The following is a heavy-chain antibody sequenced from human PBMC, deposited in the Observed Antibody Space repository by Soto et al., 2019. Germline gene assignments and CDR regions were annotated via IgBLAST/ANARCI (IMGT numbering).Heavy chain of an antibody. Sequence: GGSLRLSCAASGLTFSSYAMSWVRQAPGKGLEWVSAIGSRGVSAMYPDSVKGRFTISRDNSKNTLYLEMNSLRVEDTAVYYCAKRGDDFRSGYYYYFDFWGLGTPVTVSS. CDR2: IGSRGVSA. V-gene: IGHV3-23*01. D-gene: IGHD3-3*01. J-gene: IGHJ4*02. CDR1: GLTFSSYA. CDR3: AKRGDDFRSGYYYYFDF.